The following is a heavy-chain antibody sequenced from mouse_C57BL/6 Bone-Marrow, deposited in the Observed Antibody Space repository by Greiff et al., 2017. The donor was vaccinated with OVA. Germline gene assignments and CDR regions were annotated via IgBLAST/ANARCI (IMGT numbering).Heavy chain of an antibody. V-gene: IGHV1-82*01. CDR1: GYAFSSSW. D-gene: IGHD1-1*01. J-gene: IGHJ2*01. CDR3: ARSHYYGSSYNYFDC. CDR2: IYPGDGDT. Sequence: QVQLQQSGPELVKPGASVKISCKASGYAFSSSWMNWVKQRPGKGLEWIGRIYPGDGDTNYNGKFKGKATLTADKSSSTAYMQLSSLTSEDSAVYFCARSHYYGSSYNYFDCWGKGTTLTVSS.